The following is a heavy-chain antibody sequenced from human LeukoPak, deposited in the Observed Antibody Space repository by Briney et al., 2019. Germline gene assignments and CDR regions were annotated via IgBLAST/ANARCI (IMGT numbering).Heavy chain of an antibody. J-gene: IGHJ4*02. V-gene: IGHV1-2*02. CDR1: GYTFTRYY. CDR2: INPNSGGT. Sequence: ASVKVSCKASGYTFTRYYMHWVRQAPGQGLEGMGWINPNSGGTNYAQKFQGRVTMTRDTSIRTAYMELSRLRSDDPAVYYCASGYSSGWYYFDYWGQGTLVTVSS. CDR3: ASGYSSGWYYFDY. D-gene: IGHD6-19*01.